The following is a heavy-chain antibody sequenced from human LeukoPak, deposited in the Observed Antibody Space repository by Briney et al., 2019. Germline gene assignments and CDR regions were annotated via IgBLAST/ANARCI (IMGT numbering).Heavy chain of an antibody. CDR1: GYTFTSYE. J-gene: IGHJ4*02. CDR3: ARGIYCSSTSCYTGFDY. D-gene: IGHD2-2*02. V-gene: IGHV1-8*01. Sequence: GASVKVSCKASGYTFTSYEINWVRQAPGQGLEWMGWMNPNSGNTGYAQKFQGRVTMTRNTSISTAYMELSSLRSEDTAVYYCARGIYCSSTSCYTGFDYWGQGTLVTVSS. CDR2: MNPNSGNT.